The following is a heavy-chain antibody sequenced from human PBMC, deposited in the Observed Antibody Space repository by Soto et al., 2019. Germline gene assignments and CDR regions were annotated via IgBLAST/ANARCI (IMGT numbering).Heavy chain of an antibody. CDR1: GFTFSSYA. V-gene: IGHV3-23*01. CDR3: AKTLPNRYQGMDV. Sequence: GESLKISCAASGFTFSSYALNWVRQAPGKGLEWVSLISGNGDTTYYAGSVKGRFTISRDNSKNTLYLQMNSLRAEDTAVYYCAKTLPNRYQGMDVWGQGTTVTVSS. J-gene: IGHJ6*02. CDR2: ISGNGDTT.